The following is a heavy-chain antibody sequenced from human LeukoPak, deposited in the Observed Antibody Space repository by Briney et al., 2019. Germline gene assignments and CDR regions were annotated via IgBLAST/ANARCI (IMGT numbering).Heavy chain of an antibody. J-gene: IGHJ4*02. D-gene: IGHD3-3*01. CDR2: ISGSGGST. CDR1: GFTFSSYA. Sequence: GGSLRLSCAASGFTFSSYAMSWVRQAPGKGLEWVSAISGSGGSTYYADSVKGRFTISRDNSKNTLYLQMNSLRAEDTAVYYCAKDRTGLRFLEWLFDSWGQGTLVTVSS. CDR3: AKDRTGLRFLEWLFDS. V-gene: IGHV3-23*01.